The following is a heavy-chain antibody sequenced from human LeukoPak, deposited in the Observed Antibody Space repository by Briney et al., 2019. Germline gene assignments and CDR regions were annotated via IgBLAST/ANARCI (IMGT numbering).Heavy chain of an antibody. CDR2: IKQDGSEK. J-gene: IGHJ3*02. Sequence: GGSLRLSCAASGFIFSSHWMTWVRQAPGKGLEWVANIKQDGSEKYYVDSVKGRFTISRDNAKNSLYLQMNSLRAEDTAVYYCTTQIEYCSSTSCYTGDAFDIWGQGTMVTVSS. D-gene: IGHD2-2*02. CDR1: GFIFSSHW. CDR3: TTQIEYCSSTSCYTGDAFDI. V-gene: IGHV3-7*03.